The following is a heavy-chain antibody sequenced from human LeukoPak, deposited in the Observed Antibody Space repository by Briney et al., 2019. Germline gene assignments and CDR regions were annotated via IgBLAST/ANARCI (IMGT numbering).Heavy chain of an antibody. J-gene: IGHJ4*02. Sequence: SETLSLTCTVSGGSISSYYWSWIRQPPGKGLEWIGYMYYSGTINHNPSLKSRVTISVDTSKNQFSLKLSSVTPADTAMYYCARAWATDYFDYRGQGTLVTVSS. CDR2: MYYSGTI. CDR3: ARAWATDYFDY. CDR1: GGSISSYY. V-gene: IGHV4-59*01.